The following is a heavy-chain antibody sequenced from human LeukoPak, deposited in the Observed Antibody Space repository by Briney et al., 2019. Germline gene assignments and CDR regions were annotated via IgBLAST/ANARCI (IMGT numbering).Heavy chain of an antibody. CDR2: IYHSGST. J-gene: IGHJ5*02. CDR3: ARSELMTTAVGYWFDP. V-gene: IGHV4-38-2*02. CDR1: GYSISSGYY. Sequence: SETLSLTCTVSGYSISSGYYWGWIRQPPGKGLEWIGSIYHSGSTYYNPSLKSRVTISVDTSKNQFSLKLSSVTAADTAVYYCARSELMTTAVGYWFDPWGQGTLVTVSS. D-gene: IGHD4-11*01.